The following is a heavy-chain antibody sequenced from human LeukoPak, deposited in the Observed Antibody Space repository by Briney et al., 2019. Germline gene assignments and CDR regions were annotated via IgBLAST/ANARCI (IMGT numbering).Heavy chain of an antibody. CDR2: IYPGDSDT. D-gene: IGHD2-8*01. Sequence: GESLKISCKGSGYRFTSYWIGWVRQLPGKGLEWMGIIYPGDSDTRYSPSFQGQVTISADKSISTAYLQWSSLKASDTAMYYCARPGYCTNGVCYYFDYWGQGTLVTVSS. CDR3: ARPGYCTNGVCYYFDY. V-gene: IGHV5-51*01. J-gene: IGHJ4*02. CDR1: GYRFTSYW.